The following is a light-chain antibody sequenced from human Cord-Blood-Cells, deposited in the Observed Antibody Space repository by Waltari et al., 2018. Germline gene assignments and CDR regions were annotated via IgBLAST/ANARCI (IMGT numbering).Light chain of an antibody. CDR3: SSYTSSSR. Sequence: QSALTQPASVSGSPGQSITISCTGTSSDVGGYNYVSWYQQHPGKAPKLMIYDVSNRPSVVSNRFSGSKSGNTASLTISGLQAEDEADYYCSSYTSSSRFGGGTKLTVL. CDR2: DVS. CDR1: SSDVGGYNY. J-gene: IGLJ2*01. V-gene: IGLV2-14*01.